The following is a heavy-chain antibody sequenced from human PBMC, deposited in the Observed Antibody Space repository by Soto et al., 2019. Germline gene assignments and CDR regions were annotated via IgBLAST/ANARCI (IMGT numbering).Heavy chain of an antibody. CDR3: AKDGSVGDPSYYYYGMDV. CDR1: GFTFSSYG. Sequence: GGSLRLSCAASGFTFSSYGMHWVRQAPGKGLEWVAVISYDGSNKYYADSVKGRFTISRDNSKNTLYLQMNSLRAEDTAVYYCAKDGSVGDPSYYYYGMDVWGQGTTVTVSS. V-gene: IGHV3-30*18. J-gene: IGHJ6*02. CDR2: ISYDGSNK. D-gene: IGHD2-21*02.